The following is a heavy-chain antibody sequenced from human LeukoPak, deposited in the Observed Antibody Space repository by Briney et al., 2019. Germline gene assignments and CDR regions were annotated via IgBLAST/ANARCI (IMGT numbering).Heavy chain of an antibody. Sequence: KPSETLSLTCAVYGGSFSGYYWSWIRQPPGKGLEWIGEINHSGSTNYNPSLKSRVTISVDTSKNQFSLKLSSVTAADTAVYYCASLRLGLQTGTNRRDWFDPWGQGTLVTVSS. D-gene: IGHD1-1*01. J-gene: IGHJ5*02. CDR2: INHSGST. V-gene: IGHV4-34*01. CDR3: ASLRLGLQTGTNRRDWFDP. CDR1: GGSFSGYY.